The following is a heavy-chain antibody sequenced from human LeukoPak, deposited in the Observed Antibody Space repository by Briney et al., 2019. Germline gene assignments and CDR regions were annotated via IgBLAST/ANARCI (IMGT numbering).Heavy chain of an antibody. D-gene: IGHD6-13*01. J-gene: IGHJ5*02. CDR3: ARDPYSSSWMGNNWFDP. V-gene: IGHV3-30-3*01. Sequence: GRSLRLSCAASGFTFSTYAMHWVRQAPGKGLEWVAVISYDGSNNYYADSVKGRFTISRDNSKNTLYLQVNSLRAEDTAVYYCARDPYSSSWMGNNWFDPWGQGTLVTVSS. CDR2: ISYDGSNN. CDR1: GFTFSTYA.